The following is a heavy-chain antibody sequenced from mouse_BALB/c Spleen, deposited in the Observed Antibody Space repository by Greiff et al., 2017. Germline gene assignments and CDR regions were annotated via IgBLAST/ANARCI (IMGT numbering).Heavy chain of an antibody. CDR1: GFSLTSYG. CDR2: IWAGGST. CDR3: ARDRGDGYFPFDY. V-gene: IGHV2-9*02. Sequence: QVQLQQSGPGLVAPSQSLSITCTVSGFSLTSYGVHWVRQPPGKGLEWLGVIWAGGSTNYNSALMSRLSISKDNSKSQVFLKMNSLQTDDTAMYYCARDRGDGYFPFDYWGQGTTLTVSS. D-gene: IGHD2-3*01. J-gene: IGHJ2*01.